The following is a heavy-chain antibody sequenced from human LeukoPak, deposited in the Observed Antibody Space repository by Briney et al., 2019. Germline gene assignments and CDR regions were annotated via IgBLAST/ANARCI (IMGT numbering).Heavy chain of an antibody. CDR1: GFTFSDYY. CDR3: ARQTSNDYGDYGGGDY. J-gene: IGHJ4*02. CDR2: IWYDGSNK. V-gene: IGHV3-33*08. D-gene: IGHD4-17*01. Sequence: GGSLRLSCAASGFTFSDYYMSWIRQAPGKGLEWVAVIWYDGSNKYYADSVKGRFTISRDNSKNTLYLQMNSLRAEDTAVYYCARQTSNDYGDYGGGDYWGQGTLVTVSS.